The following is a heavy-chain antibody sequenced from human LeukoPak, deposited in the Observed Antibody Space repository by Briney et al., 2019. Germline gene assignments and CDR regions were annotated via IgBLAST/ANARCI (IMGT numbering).Heavy chain of an antibody. D-gene: IGHD2-8*02. CDR3: TRDWGPAGGNLHYDAFDI. Sequence: GASVKVSCKASGYTFTSYYMHWVRQAHGQGLEWMGRINPSGGSTSYAQKFQGRVTMTRDTSTSTAYMELSRLISDDTAVYYCTRDWGPAGGNLHYDAFDIWGQGTMVTVSS. J-gene: IGHJ3*02. V-gene: IGHV1-46*01. CDR1: GYTFTSYY. CDR2: INPSGGST.